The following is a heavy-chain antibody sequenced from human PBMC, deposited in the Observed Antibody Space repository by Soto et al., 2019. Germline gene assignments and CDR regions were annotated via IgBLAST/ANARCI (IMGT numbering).Heavy chain of an antibody. J-gene: IGHJ5*02. CDR1: GGSISSSDYY. Sequence: SETLSLTCTVSGGSISSSDYYWSWIRQPPGKGLEWIAYTSHTGSTYYNPSLKSRVTISVDTSKNQFSLKLSSVTAADTAVYYCARGSYYDSSGYYGPWGQGTLVTVSS. CDR3: ARGSYYDSSGYYGP. D-gene: IGHD3-22*01. V-gene: IGHV4-30-4*01. CDR2: TSHTGST.